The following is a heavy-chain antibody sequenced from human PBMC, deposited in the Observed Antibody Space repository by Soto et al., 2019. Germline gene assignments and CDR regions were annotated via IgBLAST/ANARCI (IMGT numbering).Heavy chain of an antibody. V-gene: IGHV3-73*01. Sequence: GGSLRLSCAASGFTFSGSAMHWVRQASGKGLEWVGRIRSKANSYATAYAASVKGRFTISRDDSKNTAYLQMNSLKTEDTAVYYCTRQFNSSSSPTFDYWGQGTLVTVSS. CDR3: TRQFNSSSSPTFDY. D-gene: IGHD6-6*01. CDR1: GFTFSGSA. J-gene: IGHJ4*02. CDR2: IRSKANSYAT.